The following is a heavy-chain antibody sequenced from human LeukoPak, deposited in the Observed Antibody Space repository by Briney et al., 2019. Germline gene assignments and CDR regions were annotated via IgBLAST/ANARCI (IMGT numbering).Heavy chain of an antibody. CDR2: IHTSWTT. Sequence: SETLSLTCTVSGGSMSSYYWSFIRQPAGKGLEWIGRIHTSWTTYYNPSLKSRVTMSVDTSRNQFSLRLTSVTAAGTAVYYCARDPHCSSTNCPFDYWGQGTLVIVSS. V-gene: IGHV4-4*07. CDR3: ARDPHCSSTNCPFDY. D-gene: IGHD2-2*01. J-gene: IGHJ4*02. CDR1: GGSMSSYY.